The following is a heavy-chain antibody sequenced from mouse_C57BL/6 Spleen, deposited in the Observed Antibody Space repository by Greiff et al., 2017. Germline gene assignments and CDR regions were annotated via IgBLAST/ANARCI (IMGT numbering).Heavy chain of an antibody. CDR1: GYTFTSYT. CDR3: ARMGGSCYDFDY. CDR2: INPSSGYT. V-gene: IGHV1-4*01. J-gene: IGHJ2*01. Sequence: VQLQQSGAELARPGASVKMSCKASGYTFTSYTMPWVKQRPGQGLEWIGYINPSSGYTKYNQKFKNKATLTADKSSSTAYMQLSSLTSEDSAVYYCARMGGSCYDFDYGGQGTTLTVSS. D-gene: IGHD1-1*01.